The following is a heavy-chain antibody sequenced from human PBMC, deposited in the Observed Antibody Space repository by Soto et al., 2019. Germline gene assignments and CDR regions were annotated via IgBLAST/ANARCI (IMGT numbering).Heavy chain of an antibody. CDR2: MNPNSGNT. Sequence: QVQLVQSRAEVKKPGASVKVSCKASGYTFTSYDINWVRQATGQGLEWMGWMNPNSGNTGSAQRFQGRLTMTRNTSINTAYMELTSLTSEDAAVYFCARVHTVTTYFDVWGRGTLVTVSS. CDR1: GYTFTSYD. J-gene: IGHJ2*01. CDR3: ARVHTVTTYFDV. V-gene: IGHV1-8*01. D-gene: IGHD4-17*01.